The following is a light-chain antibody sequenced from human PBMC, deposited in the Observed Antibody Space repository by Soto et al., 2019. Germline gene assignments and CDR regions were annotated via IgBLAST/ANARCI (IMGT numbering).Light chain of an antibody. Sequence: QSALTQPASVSGSPGQSITISCTGTSSDIGSYNLVSWYQQHPGKAPKLMIYEVSNRPSGVSSRFSGLKSGNTASLTVSGLQADDEADYYCCSYAGSSTFVIFGGGTKLTVL. CDR2: EVS. V-gene: IGLV2-23*02. CDR1: SSDIGSYNL. CDR3: CSYAGSSTFVI. J-gene: IGLJ2*01.